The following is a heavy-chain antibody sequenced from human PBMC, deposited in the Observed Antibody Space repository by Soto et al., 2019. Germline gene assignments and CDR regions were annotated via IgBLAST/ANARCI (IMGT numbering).Heavy chain of an antibody. CDR1: GFTFSDYY. Sequence: PGGSLRLSCAASGFTFSDYYMSWIRQAPGKGLGWVSYISSSGSTIYYADSVKGRFTISRDNAKNSLYLQMNSLRAEDTAVYYCARDGRLEIRFYPYSGMDVWGQGTTVTASS. J-gene: IGHJ6*02. CDR3: ARDGRLEIRFYPYSGMDV. CDR2: ISSSGSTI. D-gene: IGHD1-7*01. V-gene: IGHV3-11*01.